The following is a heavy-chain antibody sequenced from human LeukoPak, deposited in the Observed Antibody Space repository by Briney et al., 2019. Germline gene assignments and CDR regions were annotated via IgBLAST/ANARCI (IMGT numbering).Heavy chain of an antibody. CDR1: GFTFSSYE. Sequence: PGGSLRLSCAASGFTFSSYEMNWVRQAPGKGLEWVSSISSSSYIYYADSVKGRFTISRDNAKNSLYLQMNSLRAEDTAVYYCARGDHVIVVVTAAPDYWGQGTLVTVSS. CDR2: ISSSSYI. CDR3: ARGDHVIVVVTAAPDY. D-gene: IGHD2-21*02. J-gene: IGHJ4*02. V-gene: IGHV3-21*01.